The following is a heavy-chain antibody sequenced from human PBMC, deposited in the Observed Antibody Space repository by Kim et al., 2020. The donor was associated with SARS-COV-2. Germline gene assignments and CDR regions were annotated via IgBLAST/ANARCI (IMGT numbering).Heavy chain of an antibody. J-gene: IGHJ5*02. V-gene: IGHV4-39*07. D-gene: IGHD3-22*01. CDR1: GGSISSSSYY. Sequence: SETLSLTCTVSGGSISSSSYYWGWIRQPPGKGLEWIGSIYYSGSTYYNPSLKSRVTISVDTSKNQFSLKLSSVTAADTAVYYCARVYDSSGYYPSWGQGTLVTVSS. CDR2: IYYSGST. CDR3: ARVYDSSGYYPS.